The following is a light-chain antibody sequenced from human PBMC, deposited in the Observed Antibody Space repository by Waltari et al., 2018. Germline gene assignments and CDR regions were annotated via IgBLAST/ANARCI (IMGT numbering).Light chain of an antibody. CDR3: QQRSTWPSVT. V-gene: IGKV3-11*01. J-gene: IGKJ4*01. Sequence: EIVLTQSPPTLSLSPGESATVSCSASQSVCRTLAWYQQKPGQAPKPLIYVASDRADGTPARVSGSGSGTDFTLTISSLEPEDFVVYYCQQRSTWPSVTFGGGTKVEIK. CDR2: VAS. CDR1: QSVCRT.